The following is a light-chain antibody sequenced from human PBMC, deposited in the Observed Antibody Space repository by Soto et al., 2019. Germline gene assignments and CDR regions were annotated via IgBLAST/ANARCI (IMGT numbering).Light chain of an antibody. J-gene: IGLJ1*01. V-gene: IGLV2-23*01. CDR2: EGS. CDR3: CSYAGSNNFV. CDR1: SSDVGSYNL. Sequence: QSVLTQPASVSGSPGQSITISCTGTSSDVGSYNLVSWYQQHPGKAPKLMIYEGSKRPSGVSNRFSGSKSGNTASLTISGLQAEDEADYYCCSYAGSNNFVFGSGTKSPS.